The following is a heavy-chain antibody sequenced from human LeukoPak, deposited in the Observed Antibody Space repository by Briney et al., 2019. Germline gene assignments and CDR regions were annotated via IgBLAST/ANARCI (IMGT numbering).Heavy chain of an antibody. Sequence: SETLSLTCAVYGGSFSGYYWNWIRQPPGKGLEWIGEINHSGSTNYNPSLKSRVTISVDTSKNQFSLKLSSVTAADTAVYYCARDLWSGSYSTYFDYWGQGTLVTVSS. J-gene: IGHJ4*02. D-gene: IGHD1-26*01. CDR2: INHSGST. CDR3: ARDLWSGSYSTYFDY. V-gene: IGHV4-34*01. CDR1: GGSFSGYY.